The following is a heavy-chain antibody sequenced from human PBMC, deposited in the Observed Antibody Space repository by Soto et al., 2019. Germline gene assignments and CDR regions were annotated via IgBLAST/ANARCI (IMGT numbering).Heavy chain of an antibody. V-gene: IGHV1-18*01. J-gene: IGHJ4*02. Sequence: GASVKVSCKASGYTFTSYGISWVRQAPGQGLEWMGWISAYNGNTNYAQKLQGRVTMTTDTSTSTAYMELRSLRSDDTAVYYCAREQAGMTTVTTDIDYGGQGPLVTVSS. CDR1: GYTFTSYG. CDR2: ISAYNGNT. D-gene: IGHD4-17*01. CDR3: AREQAGMTTVTTDIDY.